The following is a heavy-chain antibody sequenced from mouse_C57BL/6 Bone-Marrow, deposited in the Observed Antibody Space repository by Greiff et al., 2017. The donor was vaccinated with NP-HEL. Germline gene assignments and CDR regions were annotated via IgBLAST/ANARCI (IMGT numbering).Heavy chain of an antibody. D-gene: IGHD4-1*01. CDR2: ISDGGSYT. J-gene: IGHJ3*01. CDR1: GFTFSSYA. Sequence: EVKLVESGGGLVKPGGSLKLSCAASGFTFSSYAMSWVRQTPEKRLEWVATISDGGSYTYYPDNVKGRFTISRDNAKNNLYLQMSHLKSEDTAMYYCARDGGGNELGAWFAYWGQGTLVTVSA. CDR3: ARDGGGNELGAWFAY. V-gene: IGHV5-4*01.